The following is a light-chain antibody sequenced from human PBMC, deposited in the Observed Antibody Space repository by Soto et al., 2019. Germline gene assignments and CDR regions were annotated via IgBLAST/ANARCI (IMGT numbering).Light chain of an antibody. CDR3: AAWDDNLNGPV. J-gene: IGLJ3*02. CDR2: YDD. Sequence: QSVVTQPPSVSEAPRQRVTISCSGSSSNIGDNPVNWYQQVPGKAPKLLIYYDDLRPSGVSDRFSDSKSGSSASLAISGLQSEDEADYYCAAWDDNLNGPVFGGGTKLTVL. CDR1: SSNIGDNP. V-gene: IGLV1-36*01.